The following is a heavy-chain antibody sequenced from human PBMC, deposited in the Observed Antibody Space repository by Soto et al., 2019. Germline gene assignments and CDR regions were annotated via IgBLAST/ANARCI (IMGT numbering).Heavy chain of an antibody. CDR1: GYTFTSYA. CDR2: INAGNGNT. D-gene: IGHD1-26*01. CDR3: ARGSDSLNPVYYYYYGMDV. Sequence: EASVKVSCKASGYTFTSYAMHWVRQAPGQRLEWMGWINAGNGNTKYSQKFQGRVTITRDTSASTAYMELSSLRSEDTAVYYCARGSDSLNPVYYYYYGMDVWGQGTTVNVSS. J-gene: IGHJ6*02. V-gene: IGHV1-3*01.